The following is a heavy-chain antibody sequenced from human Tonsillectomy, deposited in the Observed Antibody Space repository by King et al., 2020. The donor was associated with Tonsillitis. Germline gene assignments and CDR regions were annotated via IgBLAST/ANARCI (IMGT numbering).Heavy chain of an antibody. D-gene: IGHD3-9*01. J-gene: IGHJ5*02. CDR3: ARSLKLRYFDWGWFDP. CDR2: IDWDDDK. CDR1: GFSLSTSGMC. V-gene: IGHV2-70*11. Sequence: TLKESDPALVKPTQTLTLTCTFSGFSLSTSGMCVSWIRQPPGKALEWLARIDWDDDKYYRTSLKTRLTISKDTSKNQVVLTMTNIDPADTATYYCARSLKLRYFDWGWFDPWGQGTLVTVSS.